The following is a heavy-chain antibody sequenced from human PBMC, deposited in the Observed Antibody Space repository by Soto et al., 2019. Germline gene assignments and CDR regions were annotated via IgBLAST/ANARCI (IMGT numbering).Heavy chain of an antibody. V-gene: IGHV4-59*08. D-gene: IGHD7-27*01. CDR3: ARPGRDWGSLEY. CDR1: GDSISSYY. Sequence: QVQLQESGPGLVKPSETLSLTCTVSGDSISSYYWTWIRQPPGKGLEWIAFIYYGGSTNYNPSLKSPVTTXVDXSKKQCSPNLNSVTAADTAVYYCARPGRDWGSLEYWGQGTRVPVSS. CDR2: IYYGGST. J-gene: IGHJ4*02.